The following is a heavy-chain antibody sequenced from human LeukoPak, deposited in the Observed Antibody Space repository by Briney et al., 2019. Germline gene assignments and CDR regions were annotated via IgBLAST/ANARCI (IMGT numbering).Heavy chain of an antibody. CDR1: GYTFTSYG. D-gene: IGHD3-10*01. J-gene: IGHJ4*02. CDR3: ARARFREFDFDY. V-gene: IGHV1-18*01. CDR2: ISAYNGNT. Sequence: ASVKVSCKASGYTFTSYGISWVRQAPGQGREWMGWISAYNGNTNYAQKLQGRVTMTTDTSTSTAYMELRSLRSDDTAVYYCARARFREFDFDYWGQGTLVTVSS.